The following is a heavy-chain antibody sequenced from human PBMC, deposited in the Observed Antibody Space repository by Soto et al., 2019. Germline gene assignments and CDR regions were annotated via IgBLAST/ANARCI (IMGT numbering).Heavy chain of an antibody. CDR1: GLTFSDHY. CDR3: ARWHCRGGSCYSRAFDI. CDR2: IRNKANSYTT. J-gene: IGHJ3*02. Sequence: PGGSLRLSCAASGLTFSDHYMDWVRQAPGKGLEWVGRIRNKANSYTTEYAASVKGRFTISRDDSKNSLYLQMNSLKTEDTAVYYCARWHCRGGSCYSRAFDIWGQGTKVTVSS. V-gene: IGHV3-72*01. D-gene: IGHD2-15*01.